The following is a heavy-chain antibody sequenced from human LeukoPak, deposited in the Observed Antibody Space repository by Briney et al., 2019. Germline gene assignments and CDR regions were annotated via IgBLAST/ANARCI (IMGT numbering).Heavy chain of an antibody. CDR1: GFTFSNYA. V-gene: IGHV3-23*01. J-gene: IGHJ4*02. CDR3: AKEADSSGYYVDH. CDR2: ISGNGGRT. Sequence: PGGSLRLSCAASGFTFSNYAMSWVRQAPGKGLEWVSAISGNGGRTYHADSVKGRFTISRDNSKNTPYMQMNSLRVEDTAVYYCAKEADSSGYYVDHWGQGTLVTVPS. D-gene: IGHD3-22*01.